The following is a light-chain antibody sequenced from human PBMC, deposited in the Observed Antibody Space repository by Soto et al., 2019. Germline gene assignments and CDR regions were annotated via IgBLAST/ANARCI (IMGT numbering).Light chain of an antibody. Sequence: DIQMTQSPSTLSASVGDRVTITCRASQSISAWLAWYQQKQGKAPKLLIYKASSLESGVPSRFSGSGSRTEFTLTISSLHPDDFATYYCQQYNSYPWTFGQGTKVEIK. CDR1: QSISAW. CDR3: QQYNSYPWT. J-gene: IGKJ1*01. CDR2: KAS. V-gene: IGKV1-5*03.